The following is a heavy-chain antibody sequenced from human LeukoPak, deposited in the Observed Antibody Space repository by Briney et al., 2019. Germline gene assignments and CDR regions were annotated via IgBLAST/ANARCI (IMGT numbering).Heavy chain of an antibody. CDR1: GGSISSYY. D-gene: IGHD5-24*01. J-gene: IGHJ4*02. CDR3: AGMRWSVAHFDY. Sequence: SETLSLTCTVSGGSISSYYWSWIRQPPGKGLEWIGYIYYSGSTNYNPSLKSRVTISVDTSKNQFSLKLSSVTAADTAVYYCAGMRWSVAHFDYWGQGTLVTVSS. CDR2: IYYSGST. V-gene: IGHV4-59*01.